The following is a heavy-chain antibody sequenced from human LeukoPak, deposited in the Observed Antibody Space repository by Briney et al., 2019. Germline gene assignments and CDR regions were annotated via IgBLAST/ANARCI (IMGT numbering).Heavy chain of an antibody. V-gene: IGHV3-21*01. CDR1: GFTFSSYS. CDR2: ISSSSSYI. CDR3: ARAGHYYDSSGAIFDY. Sequence: GGSLRLSCAASGFTFSSYSMTWVRQAPGKGLEWVSSISSSSSYIYYADSVKGRFTISRDNAKNSLYLQMNSLRAEDTAVYYCARAGHYYDSSGAIFDYWGQGTLVTVSS. D-gene: IGHD3-22*01. J-gene: IGHJ4*02.